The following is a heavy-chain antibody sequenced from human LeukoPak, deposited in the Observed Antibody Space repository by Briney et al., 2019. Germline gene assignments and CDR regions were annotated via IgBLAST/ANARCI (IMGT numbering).Heavy chain of an antibody. CDR1: GFTFSSYA. Sequence: PGGSLRLSCGASGFTFSSYAMSWVRQAPGKGLEWVSGISGSGGSTYYADSVKGRFTFSRDTSKNTLYLQMTNLRAEDTAVYYCAKAEDIVVIPAAVPFDCWGQGTLVTVSS. CDR3: AKAEDIVVIPAAVPFDC. V-gene: IGHV3-23*01. J-gene: IGHJ4*02. CDR2: ISGSGGST. D-gene: IGHD2-2*01.